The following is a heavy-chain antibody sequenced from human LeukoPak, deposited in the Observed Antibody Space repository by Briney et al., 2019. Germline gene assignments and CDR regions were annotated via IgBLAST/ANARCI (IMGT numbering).Heavy chain of an antibody. Sequence: GGSLRLSCAASGFTFDDYTMQWVRQAPGKGLEWVSLISWDGGSTYYADSVKGRFTISRDNSKNSLYLQMNSLRTEDTALYYCAKEDSSGYYYFDYWGQGTLVTVSS. CDR1: GFTFDDYT. D-gene: IGHD3-22*01. CDR2: ISWDGGST. V-gene: IGHV3-43*01. J-gene: IGHJ4*02. CDR3: AKEDSSGYYYFDY.